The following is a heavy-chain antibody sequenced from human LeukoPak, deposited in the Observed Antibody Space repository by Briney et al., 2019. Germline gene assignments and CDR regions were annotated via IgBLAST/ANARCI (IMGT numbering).Heavy chain of an antibody. CDR2: IYSGGST. Sequence: SESLSLACTVSGPSVSSNDGSWIRQPAGQGLEWVRLIYSGGSTKHNTSLNSRVTMSLDTSKNQFSLKLTSVTAADTAVYYCARGPKTYYYGSSASPPRLNYYFDSWGLGTLVTVSS. D-gene: IGHD3-22*01. J-gene: IGHJ4*02. CDR1: GPSVSSND. CDR3: ARGPKTYYYGSSASPPRLNYYFDS. V-gene: IGHV4-4*07.